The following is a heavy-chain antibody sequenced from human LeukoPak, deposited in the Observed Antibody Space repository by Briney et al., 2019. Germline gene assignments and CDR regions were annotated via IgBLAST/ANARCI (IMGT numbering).Heavy chain of an antibody. CDR3: ANTKYYYGSGSSAADY. D-gene: IGHD3-10*01. CDR1: GFTFSSYA. CDR2: ISGSGGST. V-gene: IGHV3-23*01. Sequence: GGSLRLPCAASGFTFSSYAMSWVRQAPGKGLEWVSAISGSGGSTYYADSVKGRFTISRDNSKNTLYLQMNSLRAEDTAVYYCANTKYYYGSGSSAADYWGQGTLVTVSS. J-gene: IGHJ4*02.